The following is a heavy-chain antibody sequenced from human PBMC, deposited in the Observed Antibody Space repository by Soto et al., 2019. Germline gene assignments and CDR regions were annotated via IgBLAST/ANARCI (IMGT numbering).Heavy chain of an antibody. J-gene: IGHJ4*02. CDR2: ISYDGSNK. Sequence: QVQLVESGGGVVQPVRSLRLSCAASGFTFSSYGMHWVRQAPGKGLEWVAVISYDGSNKYYADSVKGRFTISRDNSKNTLYLQMNSLRAEDTAVYYCAISGFVAGLFDYWGPGTLVTVSS. CDR3: AISGFVAGLFDY. CDR1: GFTFSSYG. V-gene: IGHV3-30*03. D-gene: IGHD6-19*01.